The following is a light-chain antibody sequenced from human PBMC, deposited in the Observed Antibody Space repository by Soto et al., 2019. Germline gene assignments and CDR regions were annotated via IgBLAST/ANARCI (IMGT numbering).Light chain of an antibody. Sequence: QSVLTQPASVSGSPGQSITISCTGTSSDVGGYKYVSWYQQHPGKAPKLMIYDVSNRPSGVSNRFSGSKSGNTASLTISGLQAEDEADYYCSSYTSTSTPVIFGGGTKVTVL. CDR1: SSDVGGYKY. J-gene: IGLJ2*01. V-gene: IGLV2-14*03. CDR3: SSYTSTSTPVI. CDR2: DVS.